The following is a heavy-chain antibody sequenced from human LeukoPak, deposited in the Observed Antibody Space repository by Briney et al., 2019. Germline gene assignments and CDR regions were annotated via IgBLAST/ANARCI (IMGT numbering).Heavy chain of an antibody. CDR1: GYTFTGYY. D-gene: IGHD3-9*01. V-gene: IGHV1-2*02. Sequence: ASVKVSCKVSGYTFTGYYMHWVRQAPGQGLEWMGWINPNSGGTNYAQKFQGRVTMTRDTSISTAYMELSRLRSDDTAVYYCALLYDILTGYSNFDYWGQGTLVTVSS. CDR3: ALLYDILTGYSNFDY. J-gene: IGHJ4*02. CDR2: INPNSGGT.